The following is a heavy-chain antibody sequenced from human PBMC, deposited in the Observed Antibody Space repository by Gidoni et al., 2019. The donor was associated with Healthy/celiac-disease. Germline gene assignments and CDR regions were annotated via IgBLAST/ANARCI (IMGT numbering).Heavy chain of an antibody. CDR1: GFTFSRYW. D-gene: IGHD2-15*01. J-gene: IGHJ6*02. V-gene: IGHV3-74*01. CDR2: INSDGSST. CDR3: ARADVVVVAATPTVYYYYYGMDV. Sequence: EVQLVESGGGLVQPGGSLRLSCAASGFTFSRYWMPWVRQAPGKGLVWVSRINSDGSSTSYADSVKGRFTISRDNAKNTLYLQMNSLRAEDTAVYYCARADVVVVAATPTVYYYYYGMDVWGQGTTVTVSS.